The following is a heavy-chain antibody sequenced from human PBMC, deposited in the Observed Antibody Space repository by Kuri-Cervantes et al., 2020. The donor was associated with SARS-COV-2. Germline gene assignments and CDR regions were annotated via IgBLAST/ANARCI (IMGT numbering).Heavy chain of an antibody. CDR1: GFTVSRNY. D-gene: IGHD1-1*01. Sequence: GGSLRLSCAVSGFTVSRNYMSWVRQAPGKGLEWVSIIYRDGTTTYADYVKGRFTISRDISKDAVYLQMDTLTAEDTAVYYCERHRDSWNDGMDVWGQGTTVTVSS. J-gene: IGHJ6*02. CDR2: IYRDGTT. V-gene: IGHV3-53*01. CDR3: ERHRDSWNDGMDV.